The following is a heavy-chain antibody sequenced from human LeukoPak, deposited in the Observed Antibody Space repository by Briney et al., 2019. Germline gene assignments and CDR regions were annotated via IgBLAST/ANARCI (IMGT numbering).Heavy chain of an antibody. CDR3: AKDLGATVTTDSDY. CDR1: GFTFSSYA. CDR2: ISYDGSNK. J-gene: IGHJ4*02. Sequence: GASLRLSCAASGFTFSSYAMTWVRQAPGKGLEWVAVISYDGSNKYYADSVKGRFTISRDNSKNTLYLQMNSLRAEDTAVYYCAKDLGATVTTDSDYWGQGTLVTVSS. D-gene: IGHD4-17*01. V-gene: IGHV3-30*18.